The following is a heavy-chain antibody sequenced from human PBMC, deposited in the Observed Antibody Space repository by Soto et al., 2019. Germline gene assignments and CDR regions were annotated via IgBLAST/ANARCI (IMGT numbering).Heavy chain of an antibody. CDR3: AILYYYDSGDYYSNYQYYGMDV. D-gene: IGHD3-22*01. J-gene: IGHJ6*02. CDR2: ISANNGNT. V-gene: IGHV1-18*01. CDR1: GYTFTTFG. Sequence: ASVKVSCKASGYTFTTFGISWVRQAPGQGLEWVGWISANNGNTKYSQKFQGRVSLTTETSASTAYMELRSLRSDDTAVYYCAILYYYDSGDYYSNYQYYGMDVWGQGTTVTVSS.